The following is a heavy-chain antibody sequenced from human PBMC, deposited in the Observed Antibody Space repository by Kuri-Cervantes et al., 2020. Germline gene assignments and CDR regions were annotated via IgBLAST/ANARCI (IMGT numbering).Heavy chain of an antibody. CDR3: ARASLTGPHFDY. V-gene: IGHV4-59*13. Sequence: SETLSLTCTVSGGSISSYYWSWIRQPPGKGLERIGYIYYSGSTNYNPSLKSRVTISVDTSKNQFSLKLSSVTAADTAVYYCARASLTGPHFDYWGQGTLVTVSS. CDR2: IYYSGST. D-gene: IGHD7-27*01. CDR1: GGSISSYY. J-gene: IGHJ4*02.